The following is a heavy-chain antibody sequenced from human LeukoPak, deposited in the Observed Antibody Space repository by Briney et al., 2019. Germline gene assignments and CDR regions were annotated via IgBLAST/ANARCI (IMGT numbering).Heavy chain of an antibody. J-gene: IGHJ4*02. CDR3: ARDIDTNY. CDR1: GFTSTSYW. CDR2: IKQDGSEK. D-gene: IGHD1-26*01. Sequence: GGSLRLSCAASGFTSTSYWMTWVRQVPGKGLEWVANIKQDGSEKFYVGSVRGRFTISRDNARNSVSLQMNSLRAEDTAVYYCARDIDTNYGGQGTLVTVSS. V-gene: IGHV3-7*03.